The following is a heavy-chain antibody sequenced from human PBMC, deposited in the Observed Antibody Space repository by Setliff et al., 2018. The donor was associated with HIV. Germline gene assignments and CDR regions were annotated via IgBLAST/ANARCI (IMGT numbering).Heavy chain of an antibody. CDR1: GNTFNSFY. D-gene: IGHD2-15*01. V-gene: IGHV1-46*02. J-gene: IGHJ4*02. CDR2: INPSGGNT. Sequence: ASVKVSCKASGNTFNSFYLHWVRQAPGQGLEWMGVINPSGGNTNFYAQKFQGRVTMTRDTSTSTVYMELSSLRSDDTAVYYCAKADYCSAGSCNSWRSIDYWGQGALVTVSS. CDR3: AKADYCSAGSCNSWRSIDY.